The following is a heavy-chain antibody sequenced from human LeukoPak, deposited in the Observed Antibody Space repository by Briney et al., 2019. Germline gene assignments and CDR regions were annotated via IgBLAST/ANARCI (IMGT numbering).Heavy chain of an antibody. V-gene: IGHV3-53*01. CDR2: IYSGGST. Sequence: PGGSLRLSCAAPGFTVSSNYMSWVRQAPGKGLEWVSVIYSGGSTYYADSVKGRFTISRDNSKNTLYLQMNSLRAEDTAVYYCARGGYGDYVDAFDIWGQGTMVTVSS. CDR3: ARGGYGDYVDAFDI. J-gene: IGHJ3*02. D-gene: IGHD4-17*01. CDR1: GFTVSSNY.